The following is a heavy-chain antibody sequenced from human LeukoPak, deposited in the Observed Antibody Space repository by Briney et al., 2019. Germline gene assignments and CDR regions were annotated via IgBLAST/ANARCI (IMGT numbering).Heavy chain of an antibody. V-gene: IGHV1-8*01. CDR1: RYTFINYD. CDR3: ARNFYGSGTFEN. Sequence: ASVKVSCKASRYTFINYDINWVRQATGQGLEWMGWMSPDSGNTGYAQNFQGRVTLTRNTSISTAYMELSSLKSEDTAVYYCARNFYGSGTFENWGQGTLVTVSS. J-gene: IGHJ4*02. CDR2: MSPDSGNT. D-gene: IGHD3-10*01.